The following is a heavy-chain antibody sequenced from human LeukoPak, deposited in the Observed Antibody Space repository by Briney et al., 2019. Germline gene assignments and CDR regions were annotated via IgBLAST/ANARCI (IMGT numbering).Heavy chain of an antibody. J-gene: IGHJ5*02. CDR3: AKGSSGYFVDL. Sequence: PGGSLRLPCAASGFIFNNYGLIWVRQAPGKGLEWVSAIINDGGGTNYEDFVKGRFTISRDNSKNTLFLQMNSLRAEDTALYYCAKGSSGYFVDLWGQGTLVTVSS. D-gene: IGHD3-22*01. V-gene: IGHV3-23*01. CDR1: GFIFNNYG. CDR2: IINDGGGT.